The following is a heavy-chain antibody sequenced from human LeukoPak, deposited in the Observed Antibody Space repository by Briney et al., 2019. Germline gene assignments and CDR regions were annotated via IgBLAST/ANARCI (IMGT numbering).Heavy chain of an antibody. V-gene: IGHV3-9*03. D-gene: IGHD6-19*01. Sequence: RSGGSLRLSCAASGFTFDDYAMHWVRQAPGKGLEWVSGISWNSGSIGYADSVKGRFTISRDNAKNSLYLQMNSLRAEDVALYYCAKGSSGWYYYFDYWGQGTLVTVSS. CDR3: AKGSSGWYYYFDY. J-gene: IGHJ4*02. CDR2: ISWNSGSI. CDR1: GFTFDDYA.